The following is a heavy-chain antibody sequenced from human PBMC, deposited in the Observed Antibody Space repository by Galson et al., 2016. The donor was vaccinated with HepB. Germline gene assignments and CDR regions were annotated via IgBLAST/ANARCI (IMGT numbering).Heavy chain of an antibody. D-gene: IGHD5-18*01. V-gene: IGHV3-64D*06. CDR2: ISSNGGTT. J-gene: IGHJ4*02. Sequence: WVRQAPGKGLDYVSAISSNGGTTYYADSVKGRFTISRDNSKNTLYLQMSSLRAEDTAVYYCVREGNGYKKPGSFFDNWGQGPLVTVSS. CDR3: VREGNGYKKPGSFFDN.